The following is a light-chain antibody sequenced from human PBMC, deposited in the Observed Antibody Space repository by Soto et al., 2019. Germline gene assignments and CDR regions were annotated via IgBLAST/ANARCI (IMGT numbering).Light chain of an antibody. Sequence: TVMTQSPAILSASPGERATLSCRASESVSTNLAWYQQKPGQAPRLLIYGASTRATGIPARFSGSGSGTEFTLTISRLQSEDLAVYSCQQYNSWPPVSFGGGTKGEIK. CDR3: QQYNSWPPVS. J-gene: IGKJ4*01. V-gene: IGKV3-15*01. CDR2: GAS. CDR1: ESVSTN.